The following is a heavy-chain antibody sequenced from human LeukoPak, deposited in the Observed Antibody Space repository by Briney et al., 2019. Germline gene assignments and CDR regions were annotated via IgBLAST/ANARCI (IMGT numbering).Heavy chain of an antibody. V-gene: IGHV4-4*02. CDR2: IYHSGST. Sequence: SETLSLTCAGSGVSISSSNWWSWVRQPPGKGLEWIGEIYHSGSTNYNPSLKSRVTISVDTSKNQFSLTLRSVTAADTAVYYCARETEKQWQYWGQGTMATVSS. J-gene: IGHJ3*01. CDR3: ARETEKQWQY. D-gene: IGHD6-19*01. CDR1: GVSISSSNW.